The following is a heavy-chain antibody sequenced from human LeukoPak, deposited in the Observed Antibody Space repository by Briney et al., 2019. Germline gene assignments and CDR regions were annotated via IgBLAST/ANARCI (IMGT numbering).Heavy chain of an antibody. D-gene: IGHD3-22*01. J-gene: IGHJ4*02. CDR2: INHSGST. V-gene: IGHV4-34*01. CDR3: EGAYYYDSSGYYYRY. CDR1: GGSFSGYY. Sequence: PSETLSLTCAVYGGSFSGYYWSWIRQPPGKGLEWIGEINHSGSTNYNPSLKSRVTIPLDTSKNQSSLKLSSVTAADTAVYYCEGAYYYDSSGYYYRYWGQGTLVTVSS.